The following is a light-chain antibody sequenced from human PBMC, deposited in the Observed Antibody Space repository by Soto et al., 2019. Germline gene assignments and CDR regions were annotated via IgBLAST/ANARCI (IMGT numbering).Light chain of an antibody. CDR1: QRVLKSSTNKSY. J-gene: IGKJ2*01. CDR3: HQYYTTPQT. Sequence: DIVLTQSPDSLTVSLGERATINCRSSQRVLKSSTNKSYLAWYQKKPGHPPKLLVHWASVREAGVPDRFSGGGSGTDFTLTISSLQAEDVAVYYCHQYYTTPQTFGQGTQLEIK. CDR2: WAS. V-gene: IGKV4-1*01.